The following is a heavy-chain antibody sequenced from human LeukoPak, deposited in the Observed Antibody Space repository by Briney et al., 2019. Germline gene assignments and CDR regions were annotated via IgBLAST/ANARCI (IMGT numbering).Heavy chain of an antibody. CDR2: INHSGST. J-gene: IGHJ5*02. CDR3: ARHVTGYDFWSGYPTRFDP. D-gene: IGHD3-3*01. V-gene: IGHV4-39*01. Sequence: SETLSLTCTVSGGSISSSNYYWGWIRQPPGKGLEWIGEINHSGSTNYNPSLKSRVAISVDTSKNQFTLKLSSVTAADTAVYYCARHVTGYDFWSGYPTRFDPWGQGTLVTVSS. CDR1: GGSISSSNYY.